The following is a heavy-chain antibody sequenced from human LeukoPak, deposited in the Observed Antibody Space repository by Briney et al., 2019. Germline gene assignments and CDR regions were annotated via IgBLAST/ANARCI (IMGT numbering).Heavy chain of an antibody. Sequence: PGGSLRLSCAASGFTFSSYNMKWVRQAPGKGRQWVSSISSRSSYIFYADLVKGRFTISRDNAKKSLYLQMNSLRAEDTAVYYCASGVNYFDYWGQGTLVTVSS. J-gene: IGHJ4*02. V-gene: IGHV3-21*01. CDR1: GFTFSSYN. CDR3: ASGVNYFDY. CDR2: ISSRSSYI. D-gene: IGHD3-3*01.